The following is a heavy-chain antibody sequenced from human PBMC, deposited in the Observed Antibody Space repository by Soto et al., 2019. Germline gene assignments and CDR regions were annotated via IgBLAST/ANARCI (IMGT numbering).Heavy chain of an antibody. CDR1: GFTFSSHW. J-gene: IGHJ4*02. CDR3: TRDYGRVWIFGVVIPFDY. CDR2: IRSKAYGGTT. Sequence: PGGSLRLSCAASGFTFSSHWMNWVRQAPGKGLEWVGFIRSKAYGGTTEYAASVKGRFTISRDDSKSVAYLQMNSLKTEDTAVYYCTRDYGRVWIFGVVIPFDYWGQGTLVTVSS. V-gene: IGHV3-49*04. D-gene: IGHD3-3*01.